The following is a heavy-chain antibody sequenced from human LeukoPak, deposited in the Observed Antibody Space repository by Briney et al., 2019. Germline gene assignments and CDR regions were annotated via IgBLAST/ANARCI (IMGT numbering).Heavy chain of an antibody. J-gene: IGHJ6*02. CDR2: INPNSGGT. V-gene: IGHV1-2*02. D-gene: IGHD2-2*01. Sequence: GASVKVSCKASGYTFTDYYIHWVRQAPGQGLEWMGWINPNSGGTNYAQKFQGRATMTRDTSISTAYMELSRLRSDDTAVYYCARDHCTSNGCYEIYYYGMDVWGQGTTVTVSS. CDR3: ARDHCTSNGCYEIYYYGMDV. CDR1: GYTFTDYY.